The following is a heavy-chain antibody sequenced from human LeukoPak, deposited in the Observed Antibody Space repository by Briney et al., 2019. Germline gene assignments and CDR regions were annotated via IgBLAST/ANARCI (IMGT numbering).Heavy chain of an antibody. Sequence: GRSLRLSCAASGFTFSSYGMHWVRQAPGKGLEWVAVIWYDGSNKYYADSVKGRFTISRDNSKNTLYLQTNSLRAEDTAVYYCARGQGWFGELFPVDYWGQGTLVTVSS. CDR2: IWYDGSNK. J-gene: IGHJ4*02. D-gene: IGHD3-10*01. CDR3: ARGQGWFGELFPVDY. V-gene: IGHV3-33*01. CDR1: GFTFSSYG.